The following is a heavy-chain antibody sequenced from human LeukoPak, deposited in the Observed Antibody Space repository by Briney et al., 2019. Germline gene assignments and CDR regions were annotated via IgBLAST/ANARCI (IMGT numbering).Heavy chain of an antibody. D-gene: IGHD3-10*01. V-gene: IGHV3-23*01. J-gene: IGHJ5*02. CDR3: AKGYGFANWFDP. CDR1: GFTFSSFA. Sequence: GGSLRLSCAASGFTFSSFAVSWVRQAPGKGLEWVSVISGSGGSTYYADSVKGRFTISRDNPNNTLYLQMSSLRAEDTAVYYCAKGYGFANWFDPWGQGTRVTVSS. CDR2: ISGSGGST.